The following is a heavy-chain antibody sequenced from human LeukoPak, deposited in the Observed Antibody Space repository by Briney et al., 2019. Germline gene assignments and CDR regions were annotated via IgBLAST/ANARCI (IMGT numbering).Heavy chain of an antibody. CDR1: GFTFSSYS. CDR3: AREEDYYYYMDV. CDR2: ISSSSSYI. V-gene: IGHV3-21*01. J-gene: IGHJ6*03. Sequence: PGGSLRLPCAASGFTFSSYSMNWVRQAPGKGLEWVSSISSSSSYIYYADSVKGRFTISRDNAKNSLYLQMNSLRAEDTAVYYCAREEDYYYYMDVWGKGTTVTVSS.